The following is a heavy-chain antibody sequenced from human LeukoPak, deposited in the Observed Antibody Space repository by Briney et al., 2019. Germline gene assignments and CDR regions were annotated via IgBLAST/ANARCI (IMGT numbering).Heavy chain of an antibody. CDR1: GFTFSSYA. CDR2: ISGSGGST. CDR3: AKRTAAPGPYFGN. V-gene: IGHV3-23*01. Sequence: QPGGSLRLSCAASGFTFSSYAMSWVRQAPGKGPEWVSAISGSGGSTSHADSVKGRFTISRDNSKNTLYLQMNSLRADDTAVYYCAKRTAAPGPYFGNWGQGTLVTVSS. D-gene: IGHD6-13*01. J-gene: IGHJ4*02.